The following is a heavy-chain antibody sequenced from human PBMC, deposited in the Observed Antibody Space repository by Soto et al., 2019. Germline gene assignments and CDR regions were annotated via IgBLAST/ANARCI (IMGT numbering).Heavy chain of an antibody. Sequence: VGSLRLSWAAAGRGGTNNYRSWVRQAPGKGLEWVSIVYSSGSTYYADSVKGRFTISRDTSKNTVSLQMRNLRAEDTAVYYCARVDTYDYYYSMDVWGQGTTVTVSS. J-gene: IGHJ6*02. CDR2: VYSSGST. CDR3: ARVDTYDYYYSMDV. D-gene: IGHD5-18*01. V-gene: IGHV3-53*01. CDR1: GRGGTNNY.